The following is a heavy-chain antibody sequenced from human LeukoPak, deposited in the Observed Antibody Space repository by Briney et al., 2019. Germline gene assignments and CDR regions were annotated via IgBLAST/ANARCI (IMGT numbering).Heavy chain of an antibody. J-gene: IGHJ4*02. Sequence: GAVNETLMSTGYTFPRYGIAGVRQPPGQGLEWMGWITTYNGNTNYAQKLQGRVTMTTDTSTSTAYMELRSLRSDDTAVYYCARSRPIAAARTDDYWGQGTLVTVSS. CDR1: GYTFPRYG. D-gene: IGHD6-13*01. CDR2: ITTYNGNT. CDR3: ARSRPIAAARTDDY. V-gene: IGHV1-18*01.